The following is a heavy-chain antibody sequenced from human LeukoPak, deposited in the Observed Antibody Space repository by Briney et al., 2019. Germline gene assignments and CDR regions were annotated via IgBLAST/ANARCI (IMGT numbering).Heavy chain of an antibody. CDR3: AKVRIRGIVVVPAAIDY. J-gene: IGHJ4*02. CDR1: GFTFSSYW. CDR2: INSDGSST. D-gene: IGHD2-2*01. V-gene: IGHV3-74*01. Sequence: PGGSLRLSCAASGFTFSSYWMHWVRQAPGKGLVWVSRINSDGSSTSYADSVKGRFTISRDNAKNTLYLQMNSLRAEDTAVYYCAKVRIRGIVVVPAAIDYWGQGTLVTVSS.